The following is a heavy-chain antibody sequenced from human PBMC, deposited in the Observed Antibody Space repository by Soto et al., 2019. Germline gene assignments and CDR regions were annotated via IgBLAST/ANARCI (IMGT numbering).Heavy chain of an antibody. Sequence: QVQLVQSGAEVRQPASSVKVSCKTSGATFSSYAITWVRQAPGQGLEWMGGIVPTVDTSTYAQKFQGRVTITAYKFTNTVYMELSSLRSDDTAVYYCVRVVAITGDPDNWGHGTLVTVSS. D-gene: IGHD1-1*01. CDR1: GATFSSYA. CDR3: VRVVAITGDPDN. V-gene: IGHV1-69*14. CDR2: IVPTVDTS. J-gene: IGHJ4*01.